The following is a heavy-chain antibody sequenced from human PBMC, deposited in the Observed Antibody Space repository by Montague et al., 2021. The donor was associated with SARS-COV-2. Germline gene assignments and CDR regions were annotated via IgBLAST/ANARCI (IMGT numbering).Heavy chain of an antibody. D-gene: IGHD2-15*01. CDR1: GDSISRSHYF. V-gene: IGHV4-39*01. CDR3: ASHCGGGRCYFGMNV. Sequence: SETLSLTYSVSGDSISRSHYFWAWIRQPPGMGLEWIGSIYFTGKTYYHPSLKSRVTISIDTSKNQVSLKLSSVTAADTAVYYCASHCGGGRCYFGMNVWGQGTTVTVSS. J-gene: IGHJ6*02. CDR2: IYFTGKT.